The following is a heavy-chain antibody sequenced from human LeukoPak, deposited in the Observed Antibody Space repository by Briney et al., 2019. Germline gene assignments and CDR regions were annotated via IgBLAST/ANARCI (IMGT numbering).Heavy chain of an antibody. CDR2: ISAYNGNT. J-gene: IGHJ4*02. V-gene: IGHV1-18*01. CDR3: ARDYAYCGGDCYLGY. Sequence: AASVKVSCKASGYTFTSYGISWVRQAPGQGLEWMGWISAYNGNTNYAQKLQGRVTMTTDTSTSTAYMELRSLRSDDTAVYYCARDYAYCGGDCYLGYWGQGTLVTVSP. D-gene: IGHD2-21*02. CDR1: GYTFTSYG.